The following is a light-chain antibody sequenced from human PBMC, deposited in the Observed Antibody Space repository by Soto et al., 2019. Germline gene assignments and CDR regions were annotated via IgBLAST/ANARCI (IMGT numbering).Light chain of an antibody. J-gene: IGKJ3*01. V-gene: IGKV1-6*01. CDR1: QGIRND. CDR3: LQKYFYPFT. CDR2: AAS. Sequence: IQMTQSPSSLSASVGDRVTITCRASQGIRNDLDWFQQKPGKAPKLLIYAASNLQSGAPARFSGSGSGTDFTLTISSLQPEDFATYYCLQKYFYPFTFGPGTKVDI.